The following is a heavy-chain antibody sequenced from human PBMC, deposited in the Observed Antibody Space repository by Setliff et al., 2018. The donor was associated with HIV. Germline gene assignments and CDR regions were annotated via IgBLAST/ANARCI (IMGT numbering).Heavy chain of an antibody. CDR2: INRDGSAE. CDR1: GFAFNKFW. Sequence: PGGSLSLSCAASGFAFNKFWMSWVRQAPGKGLEWLANINRDGSAEAYVGSVKGRFSISRDNAKNSVYLQMNSLRAADTAVYYCVGPDYEDPQGGQWGQGTLVTVSS. V-gene: IGHV3-7*03. J-gene: IGHJ1*01. CDR3: VGPDYEDPQGGQ. D-gene: IGHD3-22*01.